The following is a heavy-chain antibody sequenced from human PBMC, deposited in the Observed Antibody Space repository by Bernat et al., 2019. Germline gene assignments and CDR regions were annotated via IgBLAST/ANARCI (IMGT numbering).Heavy chain of an antibody. Sequence: VQLVESGGGLVRPGGSLRLSGPASGFTFSSYAMHWVRQAQGKGLEGVAVISYDGSNKYYADSVKGRFTISRDNSKNTLYLQMNSLRAEDTAVYYCASEPPPTGDDYWGQGTLVTVSS. CDR1: GFTFSSYA. J-gene: IGHJ4*02. CDR2: ISYDGSNK. D-gene: IGHD7-27*01. CDR3: ASEPPPTGDDY. V-gene: IGHV3-30-3*01.